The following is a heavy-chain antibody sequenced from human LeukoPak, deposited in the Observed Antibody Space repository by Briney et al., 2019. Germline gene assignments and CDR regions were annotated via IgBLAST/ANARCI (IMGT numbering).Heavy chain of an antibody. D-gene: IGHD3-10*01. J-gene: IGHJ4*02. CDR1: GYTVSSNY. CDR3: ASALWFGELLSDY. CDR2: IYSGGST. V-gene: IGHV3-53*01. Sequence: GGSLRLSCAASGYTVSSNYMSWVRQAPGKGLEWVSVIYSGGSTYYADSVKGRFTISRDNSKNTLYLQMNSLRAEDTAVYYCASALWFGELLSDYWGQGTLVTVSS.